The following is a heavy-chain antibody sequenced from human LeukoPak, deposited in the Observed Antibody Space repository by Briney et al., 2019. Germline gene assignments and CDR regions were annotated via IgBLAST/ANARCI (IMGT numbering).Heavy chain of an antibody. J-gene: IGHJ4*02. CDR1: GGTFSSYA. CDR2: INPNSGGT. D-gene: IGHD3-22*01. Sequence: ASVKVSCKASGGTFSSYAISWVRQAPGQGLEWMGWINPNSGGTNYAQKFQGRVTMTRDTSISTAYMELSRLRSDDTAVYYCARDLPLVVVSTLTWGYWGQGTLVTVSS. V-gene: IGHV1-2*02. CDR3: ARDLPLVVVSTLTWGY.